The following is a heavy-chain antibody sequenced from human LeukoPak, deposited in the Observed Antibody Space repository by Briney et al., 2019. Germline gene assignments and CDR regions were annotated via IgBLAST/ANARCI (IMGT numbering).Heavy chain of an antibody. CDR1: GSTFSTYG. V-gene: IGHV3-33*01. Sequence: GGSLRLSCAASGSTFSTYGMHWVRQAPDKGLEWVSVIWYDGSNTYYADSVKGRFTVSRDNSKNTLYLQMNSLRVEDTAVYYCARVFETSGFSFDYWGQGTLVSVSS. D-gene: IGHD3-10*01. CDR2: IWYDGSNT. J-gene: IGHJ4*02. CDR3: ARVFETSGFSFDY.